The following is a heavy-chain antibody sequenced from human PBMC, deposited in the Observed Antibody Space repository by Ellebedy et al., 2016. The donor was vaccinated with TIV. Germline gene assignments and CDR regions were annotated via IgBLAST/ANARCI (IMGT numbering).Heavy chain of an antibody. D-gene: IGHD1-26*01. CDR1: GGSISSYY. J-gene: IGHJ5*02. Sequence: SETLSLXXTVSGGSISSYYWSWIRQPPGKGLEWIGYIYYSGSTNYNPSLKSRVTISVDTSKNQFSLKLSSVTAADTAVYYCARVGGSYYGHWFDPWGQGTLVTVSS. CDR3: ARVGGSYYGHWFDP. CDR2: IYYSGST. V-gene: IGHV4-59*01.